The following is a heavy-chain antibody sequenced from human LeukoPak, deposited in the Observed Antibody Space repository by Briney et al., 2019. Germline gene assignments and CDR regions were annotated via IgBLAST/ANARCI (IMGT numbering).Heavy chain of an antibody. CDR3: AKDRPNGLDV. D-gene: IGHD6-6*01. CDR1: GFTFRSYG. V-gene: IGHV3-23*01. CDR2: ISDSGGST. J-gene: IGHJ6*02. Sequence: HPGGSLRLSCAASGFTFRSYGMSWVRQAPGKGLEWVSAISDSGGSTYYADSVKGRFTISRDNSKNTLYVQMNSLRADDTAVYYCAKDRPNGLDVWGQGTTVTVSS.